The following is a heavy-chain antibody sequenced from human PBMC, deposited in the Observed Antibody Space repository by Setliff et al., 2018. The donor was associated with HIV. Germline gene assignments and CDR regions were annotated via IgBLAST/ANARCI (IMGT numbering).Heavy chain of an antibody. CDR1: GGSISSSNYY. V-gene: IGHV4-39*07. CDR2: VFYSGNT. Sequence: SETLSLTCTVSGGSISSSNYYWGWIRQSPGKGLEWIGSVFYSGNTYHNPSLKARVTISVNTYKNQFSLTLRSVPAADTAVYYCARDTLTMVRGGTFVPTETYLGMDVWGQGTTVTVSS. CDR3: ARDTLTMVRGGTFVPTETYLGMDV. D-gene: IGHD3-10*01. J-gene: IGHJ6*02.